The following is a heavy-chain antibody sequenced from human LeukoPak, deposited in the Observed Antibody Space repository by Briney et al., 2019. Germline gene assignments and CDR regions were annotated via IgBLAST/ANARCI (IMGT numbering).Heavy chain of an antibody. CDR2: IWYDGSNK. CDR3: AREGPRGNSQFDY. V-gene: IGHV3-33*01. J-gene: IGHJ4*02. Sequence: PGGSLRLSCAASGFTFRSYGMHGVRQSPGKGLEWVALIWYDGSNKYYTDSVKGRLTIPRDNSKNTLYLQLNSLRAEDTAIYYCAREGPRGNSQFDYWGQGTLVTVSS. D-gene: IGHD2/OR15-2a*01. CDR1: GFTFRSYG.